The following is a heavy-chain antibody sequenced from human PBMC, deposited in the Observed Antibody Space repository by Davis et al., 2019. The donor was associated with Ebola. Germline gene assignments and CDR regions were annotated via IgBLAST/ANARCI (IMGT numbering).Heavy chain of an antibody. D-gene: IGHD3-10*01. CDR2: ISYDGNNK. CDR1: GFTFSSYG. V-gene: IGHV3-30*19. CDR3: ARVGAKYYYGSGNYYNYWYFDL. J-gene: IGHJ2*01. Sequence: PGGSLRLSCEASGFTFSSYGINWVRQAPGKGLEWVALISYDGNNKDYSDSVKGRFTISRDNSKNTLYLQMNGLRAEDTAVYYCARVGAKYYYGSGNYYNYWYFDLWGRGTLVTVSS.